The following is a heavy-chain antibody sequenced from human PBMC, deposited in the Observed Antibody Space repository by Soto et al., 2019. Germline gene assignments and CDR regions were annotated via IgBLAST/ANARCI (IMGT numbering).Heavy chain of an antibody. CDR2: ISASGAYT. J-gene: IGHJ4*02. V-gene: IGHV3-23*01. D-gene: IGHD2-21*01. CDR1: GFTFNNYA. Sequence: PGGSLRLSCAASGFTFNNYAVSWARQTPGKGLEWVATISASGAYTFSADSAKGRFTISRDNSQNTLFLHMRSLRAGDTATYYCAKEVIAARPYYFDHWGQGTLVTVSS. CDR3: AKEVIAARPYYFDH.